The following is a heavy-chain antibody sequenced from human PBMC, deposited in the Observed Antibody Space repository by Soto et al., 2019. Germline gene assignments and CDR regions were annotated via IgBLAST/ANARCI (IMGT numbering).Heavy chain of an antibody. CDR2: INPASQLT. V-gene: IGHV1-69*09. D-gene: IGHD2-21*01. Sequence: QVQPLQSGTEVKRPGSSVKVSCKTSGVSFNSYGFAWVRQAPGRGLEWVGKINPASQLTNYEQSLQGRVTITADTSTRSAYMELSGLTSEYTAVYFFARMRLARLYHWGEGTLVAVSS. CDR3: ARMRLARLYH. CDR1: GVSFNSYG. J-gene: IGHJ4*02.